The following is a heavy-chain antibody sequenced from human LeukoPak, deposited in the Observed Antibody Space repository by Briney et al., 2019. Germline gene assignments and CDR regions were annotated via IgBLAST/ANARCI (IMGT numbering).Heavy chain of an antibody. Sequence: SETLSLTCTVSGGSISSHYWSWLRQPPGEGLECIGYIYYSGSTNYNPSLKSRVIISIDTSKNQFSLKLSSVTAADTAVYYCASYTSVRSFDYWGQGTLVTVSS. V-gene: IGHV4-59*11. CDR1: GGSISSHY. J-gene: IGHJ4*02. CDR2: IYYSGST. D-gene: IGHD2-2*01. CDR3: ASYTSVRSFDY.